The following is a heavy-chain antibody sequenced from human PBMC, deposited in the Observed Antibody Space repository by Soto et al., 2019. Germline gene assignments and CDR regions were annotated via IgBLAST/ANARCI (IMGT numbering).Heavy chain of an antibody. Sequence: LRLSCAASGFTFSSYAMSWVRQAPGKGLEWVSAISGSGGSTYYADSVKGRFTISRDNSKNTLYLQMNSLRAEDTAVYYCAKGVIAVAGTPLNYWGQGTLVTVSS. V-gene: IGHV3-23*01. J-gene: IGHJ4*02. CDR3: AKGVIAVAGTPLNY. CDR2: ISGSGGST. D-gene: IGHD6-19*01. CDR1: GFTFSSYA.